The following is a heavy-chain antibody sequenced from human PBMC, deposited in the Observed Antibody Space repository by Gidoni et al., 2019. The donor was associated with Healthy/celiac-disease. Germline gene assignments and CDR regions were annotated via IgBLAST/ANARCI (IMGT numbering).Heavy chain of an antibody. CDR2: IWYDGSNK. J-gene: IGHJ4*02. V-gene: IGHV3-33*01. Sequence: QVQLVESGGGVVQPGRSLRLSCAASGFTFSSYGMHWVRQAPGKGLEWVAVIWYDGSNKYYADSVKGRFTISRDNSKNTLYLQMNSLRAEDTAVYYCARDAGDYGDYQGLLDYWGQGTLVTVSS. D-gene: IGHD4-17*01. CDR1: GFTFSSYG. CDR3: ARDAGDYGDYQGLLDY.